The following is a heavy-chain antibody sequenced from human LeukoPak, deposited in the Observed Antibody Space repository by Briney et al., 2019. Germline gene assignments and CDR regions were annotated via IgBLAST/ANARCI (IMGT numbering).Heavy chain of an antibody. CDR1: GYTFTGYY. Sequence: VASVKVSCKASGYTFTGYYMHWVRQAPGQGLEWMGWINPNSGGTNYAQKFQGMVTMTWDTSISTAYMELSRLRSDDTAVYYCARDLDDSQVPADYWGQGTLVTVSS. V-gene: IGHV1-2*02. CDR3: ARDLDDSQVPADY. J-gene: IGHJ4*02. D-gene: IGHD5-18*01. CDR2: INPNSGGT.